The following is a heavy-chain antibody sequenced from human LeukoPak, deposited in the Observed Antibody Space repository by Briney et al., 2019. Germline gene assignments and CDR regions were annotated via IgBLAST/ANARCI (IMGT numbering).Heavy chain of an antibody. CDR3: AIGGLMDCSSTSCYRNWFDP. CDR1: GGTFSSDT. J-gene: IGHJ5*02. CDR2: IIPILGIA. V-gene: IGHV1-69*02. Sequence: SVKVSCKASGGTFSSDTISWVRQAPGQGLEWMGRIIPILGIANYAQKFQGRVTITADKSTSTAYMELSSLRSEDTAVYYCAIGGLMDCSSTSCYRNWFDPWGQGTLLTVSS. D-gene: IGHD2-2*01.